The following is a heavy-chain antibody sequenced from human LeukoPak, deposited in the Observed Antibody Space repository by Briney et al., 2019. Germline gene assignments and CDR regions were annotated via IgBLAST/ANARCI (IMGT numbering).Heavy chain of an antibody. J-gene: IGHJ4*02. Sequence: TSETLSLTCTVSGGSISSYYWSWIRQPPGKGLEWIGHIYYSGSTNYNPSLKTRVTISVDTSKNQFSLKLSSVTAADTAVYYCARHVADYDYVWGSYPYYYFDYWGQGTLVTVSS. CDR2: IYYSGST. CDR3: ARHVADYDYVWGSYPYYYFDY. D-gene: IGHD3-16*01. V-gene: IGHV4-59*08. CDR1: GGSISSYY.